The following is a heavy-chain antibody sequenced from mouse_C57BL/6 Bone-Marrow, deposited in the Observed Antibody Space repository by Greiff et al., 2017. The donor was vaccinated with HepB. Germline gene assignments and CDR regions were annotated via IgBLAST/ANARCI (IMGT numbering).Heavy chain of an antibody. J-gene: IGHJ3*01. CDR2: IDPSDSYT. CDR1: GYTFTSYW. CDR3: ALYYGSSWFAY. V-gene: IGHV1-59*01. D-gene: IGHD1-1*01. Sequence: LQQPGAELVKPGASVKLSCKASGYTFTSYWMHWVKQRPGQGLEWIGVIDPSDSYTNYNQKFKGKATLTVDTSSSTAYLQLSSLTSEDSAVYYCALYYGSSWFAYWGQGTLVTVSA.